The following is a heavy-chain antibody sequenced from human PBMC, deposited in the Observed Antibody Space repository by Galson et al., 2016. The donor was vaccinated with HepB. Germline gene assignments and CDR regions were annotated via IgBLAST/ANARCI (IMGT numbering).Heavy chain of an antibody. J-gene: IGHJ6*02. CDR3: ARDGRRGYDMDV. Sequence: SLRLSCAASGFTFSDYSMNWVRQAPGKGLEWVSYIASNRRTIYYADSARGRFTISRDNAKNSLYLQMNSLRDEDTAVYYCARDGRRGYDMDVCGQGTTVTVSS. CDR1: GFTFSDYS. CDR2: IASNRRTI. V-gene: IGHV3-48*02.